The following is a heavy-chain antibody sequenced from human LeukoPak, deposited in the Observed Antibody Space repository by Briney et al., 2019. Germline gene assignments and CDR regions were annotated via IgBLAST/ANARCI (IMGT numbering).Heavy chain of an antibody. CDR2: IYHSGST. J-gene: IGHJ5*02. D-gene: IGHD3-9*01. Sequence: SETLSLTCTVSGYSISSGYYWGWIRPPPGKGLEWIGSIYHSGSTYYNPSLKSRVTISVDTSKNQFSLKLSSVTAADTAVYYCARNYDILTFYGLDPWGQGTLVTVSS. V-gene: IGHV4-38-2*02. CDR3: ARNYDILTFYGLDP. CDR1: GYSISSGYY.